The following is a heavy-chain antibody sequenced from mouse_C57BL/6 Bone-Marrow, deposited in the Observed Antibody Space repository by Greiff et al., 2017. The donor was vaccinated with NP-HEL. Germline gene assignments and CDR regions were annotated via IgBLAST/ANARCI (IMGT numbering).Heavy chain of an antibody. CDR3: AKSYYGSSYAMDY. Sequence: QVQLQQSGPGLVQPSQSLSITCTVSGFSLTSYGVHWVRQSPGKGLEWLGVIWRGGSTASNAAFMSRLSTTKDNSKIQVFFKMNSLQADDTAIYYCAKSYYGSSYAMDYWGQGTSVTVSS. CDR1: GFSLTSYG. J-gene: IGHJ4*01. V-gene: IGHV2-5*01. D-gene: IGHD1-1*01. CDR2: IWRGGST.